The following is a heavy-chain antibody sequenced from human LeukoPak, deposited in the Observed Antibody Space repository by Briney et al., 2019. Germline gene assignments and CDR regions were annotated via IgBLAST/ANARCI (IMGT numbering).Heavy chain of an antibody. V-gene: IGHV4-4*02. D-gene: IGHD3-9*01. CDR3: AMSGVYDILTGYYRDDAFEI. J-gene: IGHJ3*02. CDR1: GGSISSTNW. CDR2: IYHSGST. Sequence: SGTLSLTCAVSGGSISSTNWWSWVRQPPGKGLEWIGEIYHSGSTNYNPSLQSRVTISLDKSKNQFSLKLSSVTAADTAVYYCAMSGVYDILTGYYRDDAFEIWGQGTTVTVSS.